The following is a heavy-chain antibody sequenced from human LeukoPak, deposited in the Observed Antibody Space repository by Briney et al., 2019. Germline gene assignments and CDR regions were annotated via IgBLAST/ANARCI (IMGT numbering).Heavy chain of an antibody. CDR1: GITVSSNF. Sequence: GGSLRLSCAASGITVSSNFMSWVRQAPGKGLEWVSAISGSGGSTYYADSVKGRFTISRDNSKNTLYLQMNSLRAEDTAVYYCAKDLREVVVEHFDYWGQGTLVTVSS. CDR2: ISGSGGST. V-gene: IGHV3-23*01. CDR3: AKDLREVVVEHFDY. D-gene: IGHD3-22*01. J-gene: IGHJ4*02.